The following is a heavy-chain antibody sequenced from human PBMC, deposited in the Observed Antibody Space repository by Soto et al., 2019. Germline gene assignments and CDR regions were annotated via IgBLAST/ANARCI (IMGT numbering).Heavy chain of an antibody. CDR1: GYTFTGYA. V-gene: IGHV1-69*13. CDR2: IIPIFGTA. J-gene: IGHJ4*02. CDR3: ARDPRYDFWSGYYY. Sequence: SVKVSCKASGYTFTGYAMHWVRQAPGQGLEWMGGIIPIFGTANYAQKFQGRVTITADESTSTAYMELSSLRSEDTAVYYCARDPRYDFWSGYYYWGQGTLVTVS. D-gene: IGHD3-3*01.